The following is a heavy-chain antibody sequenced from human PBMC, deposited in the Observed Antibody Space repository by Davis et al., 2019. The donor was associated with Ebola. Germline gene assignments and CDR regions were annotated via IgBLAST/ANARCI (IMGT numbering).Heavy chain of an antibody. CDR1: VYTFTSYA. V-gene: IGHV1-3*01. CDR2: INAGNGNT. D-gene: IGHD2-8*02. CDR3: SREREDEIVLDLYGMDI. Sequence: ASVKVSCKASVYTFTSYAMYWVRQAPGQRLAWIGWINAGNGNTKDSQKFQGRVTITRDTSASTAYMELSSLRSEDTAVYYCSREREDEIVLDLYGMDIWGQGTTVTVSS. J-gene: IGHJ6*02.